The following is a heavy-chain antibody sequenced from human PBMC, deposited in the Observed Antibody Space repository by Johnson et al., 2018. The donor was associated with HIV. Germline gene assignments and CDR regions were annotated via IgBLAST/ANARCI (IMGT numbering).Heavy chain of an antibody. V-gene: IGHV3-9*01. CDR1: GFTFDDYA. Sequence: VQLVESGGGLVQPGRSLRLSCAASGFTFDDYAMHWVRQAPGKGLEWVSGISWNSGSIGYADSVKGRFTISRDNAKNSLYLQMNSLRAEDTALYYCAKDIYGLLYSGSYYRFSALYIWGQGTMVTVSS. CDR3: AKDIYGLLYSGSYYRFSALYI. CDR2: ISWNSGSI. J-gene: IGHJ3*02. D-gene: IGHD1-26*01.